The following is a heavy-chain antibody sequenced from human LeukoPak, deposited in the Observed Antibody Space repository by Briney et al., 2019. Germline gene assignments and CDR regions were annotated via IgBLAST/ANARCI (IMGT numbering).Heavy chain of an antibody. V-gene: IGHV1-46*01. Sequence: ASVKVSCKASGYTFTSYYMHWVRQAPGQGLDWMGIINPSGGSTSYAQKFQGRVTMTRDTSTSTVYMELSSLRSEDTAVYYCARAAYYYGSGSYYYYYYYMDVWGKGTTVTVSS. J-gene: IGHJ6*03. D-gene: IGHD3-10*01. CDR2: INPSGGST. CDR3: ARAAYYYGSGSYYYYYYYMDV. CDR1: GYTFTSYY.